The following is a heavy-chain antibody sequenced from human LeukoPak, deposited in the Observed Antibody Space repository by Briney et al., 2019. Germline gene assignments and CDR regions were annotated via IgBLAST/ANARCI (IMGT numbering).Heavy chain of an antibody. D-gene: IGHD3-3*01. CDR1: GFTFSDYY. J-gene: IGHJ4*02. V-gene: IGHV3-11*04. CDR3: ARAPLYCDFWSGYLDY. CDR2: ISSSGSTI. Sequence: PGGSLRLSCAASGFTFSDYYMSWIRQAPGKGLEWVSYISSSGSTIYYADSVEGRFTISRDNAKNSLYLQMNSLRAEDTAVYYCARAPLYCDFWSGYLDYWGQGTLVTVSS.